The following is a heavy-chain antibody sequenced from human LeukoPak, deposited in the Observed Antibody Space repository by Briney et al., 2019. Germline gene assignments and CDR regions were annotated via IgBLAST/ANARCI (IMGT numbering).Heavy chain of an antibody. Sequence: PSETLSLTCNVSGASMSNYYWVWIRQPPGKGLEWIGSIYHSGTTYSGSTYYNPSLKSRVTISVDTSKNQFSLKLSSVTAADTAVYYCARETRRGSYYTQFDYWGQGTLVTVSS. J-gene: IGHJ4*02. D-gene: IGHD3-10*01. V-gene: IGHV4-59*12. CDR3: ARETRRGSYYTQFDY. CDR2: IYHSGTTYSGST. CDR1: GASMSNYY.